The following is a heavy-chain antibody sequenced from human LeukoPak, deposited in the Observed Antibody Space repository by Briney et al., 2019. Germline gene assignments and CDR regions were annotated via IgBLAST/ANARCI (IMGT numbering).Heavy chain of an antibody. CDR3: AELGVTMIGGV. V-gene: IGHV3-43D*03. D-gene: IGHD3-10*02. CDR2: ISWDGGST. Sequence: GGSLRLSCAASGFTFDDYAMHWVRQAPGKGLEWVSLISWDGGSTYYADSVKGRFTISRDNSKNSLYLQMNSLRAEDTAVYYCAELGVTMIGGVWGKGTTVTISS. J-gene: IGHJ6*04. CDR1: GFTFDDYA.